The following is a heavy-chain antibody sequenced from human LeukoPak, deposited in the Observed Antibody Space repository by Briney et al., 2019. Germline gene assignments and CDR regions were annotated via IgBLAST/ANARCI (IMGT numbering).Heavy chain of an antibody. Sequence: SVKVSCKASGYTFTSYGISWVRQAPGQGPEWMGRIIPILGIANYAQKFQGRVTITADKSTSTAYMELSSLRSEDTAVYYCASSHTYSYGYYLDYWGQGTLVTVSS. D-gene: IGHD5-18*01. CDR3: ASSHTYSYGYYLDY. CDR2: IIPILGIA. CDR1: GYTFTSYG. J-gene: IGHJ4*02. V-gene: IGHV1-69*04.